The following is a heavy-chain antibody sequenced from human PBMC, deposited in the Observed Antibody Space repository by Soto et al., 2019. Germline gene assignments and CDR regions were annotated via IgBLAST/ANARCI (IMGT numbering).Heavy chain of an antibody. CDR2: IPYDGNNQ. J-gene: IGHJ4*02. CDR3: AGDRSMGATDY. Sequence: QVQLVESGGGVVQPGRSLRLSCAASGFTFSTYAMHWVRQAPGKGVEWVAVIPYDGNNQYYADSVKGRFTIPRDNSKHSLYLHMNSLGAEATAVFYCAGDRSMGATDYWGQGTLVTVSS. V-gene: IGHV3-30-3*01. D-gene: IGHD1-26*01. CDR1: GFTFSTYA.